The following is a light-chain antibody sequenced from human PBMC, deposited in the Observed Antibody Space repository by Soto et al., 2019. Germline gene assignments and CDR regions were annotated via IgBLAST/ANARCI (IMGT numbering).Light chain of an antibody. V-gene: IGLV2-14*01. CDR1: SSDVGGYNY. Sequence: QSALTQPASVSGSPGQSITISCTGTSSDVGGYNYVSWYQQHPGKAPKLMIYEVSNRPSGVSNRFSGYKSGNTASLTISGLQAEDEADYYCSSYTSGSTGVFGGGTKVTVL. CDR3: SSYTSGSTGV. CDR2: EVS. J-gene: IGLJ3*02.